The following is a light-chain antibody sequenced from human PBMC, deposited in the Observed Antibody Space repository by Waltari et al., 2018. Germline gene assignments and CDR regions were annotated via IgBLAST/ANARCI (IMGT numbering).Light chain of an antibody. J-gene: IGKJ1*01. Sequence: EIVMTQSPATLSVSLGERATLSCRASQTVSSNLAWYQRKPGQAPRLLIYGASTRATGSPARFSGSGSETEFTLTISSLQSEDFAVYYCQQYDNWPPWTFGQGTKVEIK. V-gene: IGKV3-15*01. CDR2: GAS. CDR1: QTVSSN. CDR3: QQYDNWPPWT.